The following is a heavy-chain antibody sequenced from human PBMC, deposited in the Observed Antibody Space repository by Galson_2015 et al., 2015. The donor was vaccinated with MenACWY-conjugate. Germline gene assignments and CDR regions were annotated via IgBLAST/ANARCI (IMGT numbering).Heavy chain of an antibody. CDR1: GFTFSSYS. Sequence: SLRLSCAASGFTFSSYSMNWVRQAPGKGLEWVSSISSSSSYIYYADSVKGRFTISRDNAKNSLYLQMNSLRAEDTAVYYCARDAKGWEPADYWGQGTPVTVSS. D-gene: IGHD1-26*01. J-gene: IGHJ4*02. CDR3: ARDAKGWEPADY. CDR2: ISSSSSYI. V-gene: IGHV3-21*01.